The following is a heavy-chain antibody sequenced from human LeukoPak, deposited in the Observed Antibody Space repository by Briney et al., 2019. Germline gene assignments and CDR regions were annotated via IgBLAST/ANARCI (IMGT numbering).Heavy chain of an antibody. CDR2: IYTSGST. D-gene: IGHD6-13*01. J-gene: IGHJ4*02. V-gene: IGHV4-61*02. CDR1: GGSISSGSYY. CDR3: ARGSRRYSSSWSVRFDY. Sequence: PSETLSLTCTVSGGSISSGSYYWSWIRQPAGKGLVWIGRIYTSGSTNYNPSLKSRVTISVDASKNQFSLKLSSVTAADTAVYYCARGSRRYSSSWSVRFDYWGQGPLVTVSS.